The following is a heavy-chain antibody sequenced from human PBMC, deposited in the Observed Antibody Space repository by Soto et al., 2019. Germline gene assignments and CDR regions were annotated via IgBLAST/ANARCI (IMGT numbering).Heavy chain of an antibody. J-gene: IGHJ5*02. CDR3: ARGRGYSYGLDP. CDR2: ISYSGTT. V-gene: IGHV4-30-4*01. D-gene: IGHD5-18*01. Sequence: QVQLQESGPGLVKPSQTLSLTCTVSGDSISSNNNYCSWIRQPPGEGLEWIGFISYSGTTSYSPALKSRVAISLDTSKNQCSLSLSSVTAADTAVYYCARGRGYSYGLDPWGQGTLVTVSS. CDR1: GDSISSNNNY.